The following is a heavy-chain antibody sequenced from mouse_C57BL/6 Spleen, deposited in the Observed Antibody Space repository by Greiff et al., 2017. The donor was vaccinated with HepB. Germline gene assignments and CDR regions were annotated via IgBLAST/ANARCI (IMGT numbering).Heavy chain of an antibody. CDR2: ISSGSSTI. J-gene: IGHJ2*01. CDR1: GFTFSDYG. CDR3: ARQGTVVFDY. V-gene: IGHV5-17*01. Sequence: EVKVVESGGGLVKPGGSLKLSCAASGFTFSDYGMHWVRQAPEKGLEWVAYISSGSSTIYYADTVKGRFTISRDNAKNTLFLRMTSLRSEDTAMYYCARQGTVVFDYWGQGTTLTVSS. D-gene: IGHD1-1*01.